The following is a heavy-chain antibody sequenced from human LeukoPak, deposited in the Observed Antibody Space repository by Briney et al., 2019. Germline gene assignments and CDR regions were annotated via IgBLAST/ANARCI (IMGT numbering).Heavy chain of an antibody. V-gene: IGHV3-11*06. CDR3: ARPLGTGAFGELS. CDR1: GFSFGDYA. J-gene: IGHJ5*02. Sequence: PGRSLRLSCTASGFSFGDYAMSWVRQAPGKGLEWVSYISSSSSYTNYADSVKGRFTISRDNAKNSLYLQMNSLRAEDTAVYYCARPLGTGAFGELSWGQGTLVTV. D-gene: IGHD3-10*01. CDR2: ISSSSSYT.